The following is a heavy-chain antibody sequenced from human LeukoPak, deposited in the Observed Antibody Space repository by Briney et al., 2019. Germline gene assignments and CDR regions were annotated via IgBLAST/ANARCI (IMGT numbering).Heavy chain of an antibody. CDR1: GFTFGDYA. V-gene: IGHV3-49*04. J-gene: IGHJ3*02. Sequence: GGSLRLSCTASGFTFGDYAMSWVRQAPGKGLEWVGFIRSKAYGGTTEYAASVKGRFTISRDDSKSIAYLQMNSLKTEDTAVYYCTRYSSSSAFDIWGQGTMVTVSS. CDR3: TRYSSSSAFDI. D-gene: IGHD6-6*01. CDR2: IRSKAYGGTT.